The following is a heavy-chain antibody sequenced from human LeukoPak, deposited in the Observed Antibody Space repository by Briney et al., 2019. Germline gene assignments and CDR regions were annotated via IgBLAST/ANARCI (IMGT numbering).Heavy chain of an antibody. CDR3: AKEDCSGGSCSLDY. CDR2: ISYDGSNK. J-gene: IGHJ4*02. Sequence: PGGSLRLSCAASGFTFSDYYMSWVRQAPGKGLEWVAVISYDGSNKYYADSVKGRFTISRDNTKNTLYLQMNSLRAEDTAVYYCAKEDCSGGSCSLDYWGQGTLVTVSS. V-gene: IGHV3-30*18. CDR1: GFTFSDYY. D-gene: IGHD2-15*01.